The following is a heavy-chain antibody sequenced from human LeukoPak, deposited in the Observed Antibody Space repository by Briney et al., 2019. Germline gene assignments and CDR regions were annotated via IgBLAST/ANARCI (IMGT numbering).Heavy chain of an antibody. V-gene: IGHV4-4*07. D-gene: IGHD2-15*01. Sequence: SDTLSLTCTVSGGSISSYYWSWLRQPAGKGLEWIGRIYTSGSTNYNPSLKSRVTMSVDTSKNQFSLKLSSVTAADTAVYYCAREEDIVFYGYYYYYMDVWGKGTTVTASS. CDR3: AREEDIVFYGYYYYYMDV. CDR2: IYTSGST. CDR1: GGSISSYY. J-gene: IGHJ6*03.